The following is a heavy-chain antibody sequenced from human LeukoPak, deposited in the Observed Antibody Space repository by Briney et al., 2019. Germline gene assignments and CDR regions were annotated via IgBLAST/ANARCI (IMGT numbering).Heavy chain of an antibody. CDR2: IYHSGST. Sequence: SETLSLTCAVSGGSISSGGYSWSWIRQPPGKGLEWIGYIYHSGSTYYNPSLKSRVTISVDRSKNQFSLKLSSVTAADTAVYYCARGQGIGGVIVMHYFDYWGQGTLVTVSS. D-gene: IGHD3-16*02. V-gene: IGHV4-30-2*01. J-gene: IGHJ4*02. CDR1: GGSISSGGYS. CDR3: ARGQGIGGVIVMHYFDY.